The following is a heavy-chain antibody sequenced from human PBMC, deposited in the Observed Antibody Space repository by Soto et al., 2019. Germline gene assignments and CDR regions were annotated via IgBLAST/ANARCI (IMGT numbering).Heavy chain of an antibody. D-gene: IGHD1-26*01. Sequence: WETLSLTCTVSGVSISDYCWSWIRQPAGKGLEWIGRIHSSGSTNYNPSLNSRITMSVDTSKNQFSLKLSSVTAADTAVYYCARDRSGSQYGMAVWGQGTTVTVSS. CDR1: GVSISDYC. J-gene: IGHJ6*02. V-gene: IGHV4-4*07. CDR2: IHSSGST. CDR3: ARDRSGSQYGMAV.